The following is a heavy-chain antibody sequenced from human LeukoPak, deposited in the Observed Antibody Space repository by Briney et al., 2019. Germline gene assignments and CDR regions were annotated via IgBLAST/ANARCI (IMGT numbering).Heavy chain of an antibody. CDR3: ARERSGVFDY. D-gene: IGHD3-10*01. J-gene: IGHJ4*02. V-gene: IGHV3-48*03. Sequence: GGSLRLSCAASGFTFSSYEMNWVRQAPGKGLGWVSYIRGSGDTIYYADSVKGRFTISRDNAKNSLYLQMTSLRAEDTALYYCARERSGVFDYWGQGTLVTVSS. CDR2: IRGSGDTI. CDR1: GFTFSSYE.